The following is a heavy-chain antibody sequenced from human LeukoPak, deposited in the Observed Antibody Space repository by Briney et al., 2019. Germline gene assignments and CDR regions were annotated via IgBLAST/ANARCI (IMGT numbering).Heavy chain of an antibody. Sequence: GGSLRLSCAASAFTFSDYSMNWVRQAPGKGLEWVLSITSSSSYMYYADSVKGRFTISRDNAKNSLYLQMNSLRAEDTAVYYCARDFNQLRARDAFDIWGQGTMVTVSS. D-gene: IGHD2-2*01. CDR1: AFTFSDYS. V-gene: IGHV3-21*01. J-gene: IGHJ3*02. CDR3: ARDFNQLRARDAFDI. CDR2: ITSSSSYM.